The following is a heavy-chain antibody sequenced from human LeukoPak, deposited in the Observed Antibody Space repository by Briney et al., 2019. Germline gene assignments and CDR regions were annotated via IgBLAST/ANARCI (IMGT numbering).Heavy chain of an antibody. Sequence: PSETLSLTCAVYGGSFSGYYWSWIRQPPGKGLEWIGEINHSGSTNYNPSLKRRVTISVDTSKNQFSLKLSSVTAADTAVYYCARLGRVAGTKYYYYYYGMDVWGQGTTVTVSS. CDR2: INHSGST. V-gene: IGHV4-34*01. CDR3: ARLGRVAGTKYYYYYYGMDV. CDR1: GGSFSGYY. J-gene: IGHJ6*02. D-gene: IGHD6-19*01.